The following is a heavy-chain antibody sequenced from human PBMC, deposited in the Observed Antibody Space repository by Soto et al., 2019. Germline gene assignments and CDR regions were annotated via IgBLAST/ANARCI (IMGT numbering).Heavy chain of an antibody. CDR2: ISYDGSNK. J-gene: IGHJ3*02. V-gene: IGHV3-30*14. CDR1: GFTFSSYA. CDR3: AREHFGAFDI. Sequence: QVQLVESGGGVVQPGRSLRLSCAASGFTFSSYAMHWVRQAPGKGLEWVAGISYDGSNKYYADSVKGRFTISRDNSKNTLYLQMNSLRAEDTAVYYCAREHFGAFDIRGQGTMVTVSS. D-gene: IGHD3-16*01.